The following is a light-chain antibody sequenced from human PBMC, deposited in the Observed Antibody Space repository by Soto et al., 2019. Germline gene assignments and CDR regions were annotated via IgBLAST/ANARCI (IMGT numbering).Light chain of an antibody. Sequence: QSVLTQPPSVSGAPGQRVTISCTGSSSNIGAGYDVHWYQQLPGTAPKLLIYDNNNRPSGVPDRFSGSKSGTSASLAITGLQAEDEADYSCQSYDSRLSGSVFGGGTQLTVL. CDR1: SSNIGAGYD. V-gene: IGLV1-40*01. CDR3: QSYDSRLSGSV. J-gene: IGLJ7*01. CDR2: DNN.